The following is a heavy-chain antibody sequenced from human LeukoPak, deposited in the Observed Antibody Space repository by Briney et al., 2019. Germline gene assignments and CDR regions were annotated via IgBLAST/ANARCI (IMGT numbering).Heavy chain of an antibody. CDR2: INAGNGNT. D-gene: IGHD6-13*01. J-gene: IGHJ4*02. CDR1: GYTFTSYA. CDR3: ARPPNIAAAGNFDY. Sequence: ASVKVSCKDSGYTFTSYAMHWVRQAPGQRLEWMGWINAGNGNTKYSQKFQGRVTITRDTSASTAYMELSSLRSEDTAVYYCARPPNIAAAGNFDYWGQGTLVTVSS. V-gene: IGHV1-3*01.